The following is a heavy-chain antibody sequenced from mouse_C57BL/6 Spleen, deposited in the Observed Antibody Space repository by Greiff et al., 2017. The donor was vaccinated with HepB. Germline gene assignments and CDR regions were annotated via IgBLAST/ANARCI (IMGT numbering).Heavy chain of an antibody. CDR2: IYWDDDK. J-gene: IGHJ1*03. Sequence: QVTLKVSGPGILQSSQTLSLTCSFSGFSLSTSGMGVSWIRQPSGKGLEWLAHIYWDDDKRYNPSLKSRLTISKDTSRNQVFLKITSVDTADTATYYCARRGTTVVGNWYFDVWGTGTTVTVSS. D-gene: IGHD1-1*01. CDR3: ARRGTTVVGNWYFDV. V-gene: IGHV8-12*01. CDR1: GFSLSTSGMG.